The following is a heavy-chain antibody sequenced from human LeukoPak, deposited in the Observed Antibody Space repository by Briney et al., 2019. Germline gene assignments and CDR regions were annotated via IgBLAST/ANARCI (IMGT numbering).Heavy chain of an antibody. J-gene: IGHJ4*02. CDR3: ARELVTMVRGVIRTVDY. CDR1: GGSISSSSYY. Sequence: PSETLSLTCTVSGGSISSSSYYWGWIRQPPGTGLEWIGSIYYSGSTYYNPSLKSRVTISVDTSKNQFSLKLSSVTAADTAVYYCARELVTMVRGVIRTVDYWGQGTLVTVSS. V-gene: IGHV4-39*07. CDR2: IYYSGST. D-gene: IGHD3-10*01.